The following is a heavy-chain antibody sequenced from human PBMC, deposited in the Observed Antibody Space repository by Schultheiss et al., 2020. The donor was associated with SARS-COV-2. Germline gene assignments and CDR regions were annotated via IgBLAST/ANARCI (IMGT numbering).Heavy chain of an antibody. CDR1: GYTLTELS. V-gene: IGHV1-24*01. CDR3: AREPISTYYDFWSGSNWFDP. CDR2: FDPEDGET. Sequence: ASVKVSCKVSGYTLTELSMHWVRQAPGKGLEWMGGFDPEDGETIYAQKFQGRVTMTEDTSTDTAYMELSSLRSEDTAVYYCAREPISTYYDFWSGSNWFDPWGQGALVTVSS. J-gene: IGHJ5*02. D-gene: IGHD3-3*01.